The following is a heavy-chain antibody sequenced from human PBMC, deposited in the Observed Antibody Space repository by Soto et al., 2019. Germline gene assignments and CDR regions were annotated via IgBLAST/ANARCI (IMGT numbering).Heavy chain of an antibody. Sequence: SVKVSCKASGGTFSSCAISWVRQAPGQGLEWMGGIIPIFGTANYAQKFQGRVTITADESTSTAYMELSSLRSEDTAVYYCARVCTSCYTGFGYYYYGMDVWGQGTTVTVSS. CDR2: IIPIFGTA. D-gene: IGHD2-2*02. CDR3: ARVCTSCYTGFGYYYYGMDV. CDR1: GGTFSSCA. V-gene: IGHV1-69*13. J-gene: IGHJ6*02.